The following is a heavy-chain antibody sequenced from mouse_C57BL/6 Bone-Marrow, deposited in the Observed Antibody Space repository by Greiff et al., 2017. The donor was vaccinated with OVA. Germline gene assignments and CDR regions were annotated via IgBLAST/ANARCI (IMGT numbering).Heavy chain of an antibody. J-gene: IGHJ1*03. V-gene: IGHV1-64*01. CDR2: IHPNSGST. CDR3: ARHGNCWYFDV. Sequence: QVQLQQSGAELVKPGASVKLSCKASGYTFTSYWMHWVKQRPGQGLEWIGMIHPNSGSTNYNEKFKSKATLTVDKSSSTAYMQLSSLTSEDSAVYYCARHGNCWYFDVWGTGTTVTVSS. D-gene: IGHD2-1*01. CDR1: GYTFTSYW.